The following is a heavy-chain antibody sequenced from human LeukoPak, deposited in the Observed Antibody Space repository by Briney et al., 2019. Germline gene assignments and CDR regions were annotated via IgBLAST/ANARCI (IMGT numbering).Heavy chain of an antibody. V-gene: IGHV3-7*01. D-gene: IGHD2-15*01. CDR2: IKQDGSEN. J-gene: IGHJ6*02. CDR3: ARDILSGYCSGGSCYGFYYYGMDV. CDR1: GFTFISYW. Sequence: PGGSLRLSCAASGFTFISYWMSWVRQAPGKGLEWVANIKQDGSENYYVDSVKGRFTISRDNAKNSLYLQMNSLRAEDTAVYYCARDILSGYCSGGSCYGFYYYGMDVWGQGTTVTVSS.